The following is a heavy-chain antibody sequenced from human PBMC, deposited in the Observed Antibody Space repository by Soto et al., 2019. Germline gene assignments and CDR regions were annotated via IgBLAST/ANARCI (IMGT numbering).Heavy chain of an antibody. Sequence: EVQLVESGGGLIQPGGSLRLSCAASGLTVNSIFMSWVRQAPGKGPEWVSVMYSGGSTYYADSVRGRFTISRDNFKNTLYLQMSSLSAEDTAVYYCARGGSISNLHGWFDPWGQGTLVTVSS. D-gene: IGHD3-3*02. CDR2: MYSGGST. CDR1: GLTVNSIF. J-gene: IGHJ5*02. V-gene: IGHV3-53*01. CDR3: ARGGSISNLHGWFDP.